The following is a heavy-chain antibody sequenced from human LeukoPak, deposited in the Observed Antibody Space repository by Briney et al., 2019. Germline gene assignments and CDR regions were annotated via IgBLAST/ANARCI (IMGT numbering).Heavy chain of an antibody. CDR3: ARLGPLGIAAG. Sequence: PSETLSLTCTVSGGSISSSSYYWGWIRQPPGKGLEWIGSIYYSGSTYYNPSLKSRVTISVDTSKNQFSLKLSSVTAADTAVYYCARLGPLGIAAGWGQGTLVTVSS. J-gene: IGHJ4*02. CDR1: GGSISSSSYY. V-gene: IGHV4-39*01. D-gene: IGHD6-25*01. CDR2: IYYSGST.